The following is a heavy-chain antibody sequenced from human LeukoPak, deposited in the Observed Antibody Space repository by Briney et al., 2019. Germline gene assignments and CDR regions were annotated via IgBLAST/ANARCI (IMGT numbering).Heavy chain of an antibody. Sequence: SGGSLRLSCAASGFTVSSNYMSWVRRAPGRGLEWVSVIYAVGTTYYADSVKGRFIISRDNSNNTLHLQMNSLRAEDTAVYYGASALEWLIWDYWGQGTLVTVSS. CDR3: ASALEWLIWDY. CDR2: IYAVGTT. V-gene: IGHV3-66*01. D-gene: IGHD6-19*01. J-gene: IGHJ4*02. CDR1: GFTVSSNY.